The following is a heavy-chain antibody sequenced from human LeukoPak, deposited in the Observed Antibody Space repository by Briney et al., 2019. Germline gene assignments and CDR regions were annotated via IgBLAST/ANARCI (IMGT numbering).Heavy chain of an antibody. V-gene: IGHV4-59*01. CDR2: INDNGRT. J-gene: IGHJ4*02. CDR1: GGSISSYD. Sequence: MASESLSLTCTVSGGSISSYDWSWVRQPPGKGLEWIGYINDNGRTTYNPSLKSRVTISVATTKDQFSLKLRSVTAADAAVYYCARGEGGMATFPLYYLDCWGQGTLVTVSS. D-gene: IGHD5-24*01. CDR3: ARGEGGMATFPLYYLDC.